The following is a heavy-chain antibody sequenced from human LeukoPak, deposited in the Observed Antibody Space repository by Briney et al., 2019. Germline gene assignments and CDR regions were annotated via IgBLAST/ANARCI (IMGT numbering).Heavy chain of an antibody. CDR1: GGSISSYY. CDR3: ARFGCSSTSCYTPYNWFDP. CDR2: IYTSGST. D-gene: IGHD2-2*02. J-gene: IGHJ5*02. V-gene: IGHV4-4*07. Sequence: PSETLSLTCTVSGGSISSYYWSWIRQPAGKGLEWIGRIYTSGSTNYNPSLKSRVTISVDTSKNQFSLKLSSVTAADTAVYYCARFGCSSTSCYTPYNWFDPWGQGTLVTVSS.